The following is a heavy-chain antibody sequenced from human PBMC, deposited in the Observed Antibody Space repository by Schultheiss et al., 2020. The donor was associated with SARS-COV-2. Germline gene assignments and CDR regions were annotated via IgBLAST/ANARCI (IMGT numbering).Heavy chain of an antibody. Sequence: GGSLRLSCAASGFTFSSYVMHWVRQSPDKGLEWVALIAYNGINKYYADSVKGRFTISRDNSKNTLYLQMTSLRGDDTAVYYCARAPVPFPSATDKVDWTFHYWGQGTLVTVSS. CDR1: GFTFSSYV. CDR3: ARAPVPFPSATDKVDWTFHY. J-gene: IGHJ4*02. CDR2: IAYNGINK. V-gene: IGHV3-30-3*01. D-gene: IGHD6-13*01.